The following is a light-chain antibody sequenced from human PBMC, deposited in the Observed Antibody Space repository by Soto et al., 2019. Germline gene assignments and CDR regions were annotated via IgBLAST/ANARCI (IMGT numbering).Light chain of an antibody. CDR3: QQYNSHSET. CDR1: QSISSW. J-gene: IGKJ1*01. V-gene: IGKV1-5*03. CDR2: QAS. Sequence: DIQMPQSPSTLSASVGDRVTITCRTSQSISSWLAWYQQKPGKAPKLLIHQASSLASGVPSRFSGGGSGTEFTLTINSLQADDFATYYCQQYNSHSETFGQGTKVDIK.